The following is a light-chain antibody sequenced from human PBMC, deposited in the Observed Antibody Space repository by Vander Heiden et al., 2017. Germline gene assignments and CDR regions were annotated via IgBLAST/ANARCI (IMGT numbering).Light chain of an antibody. J-gene: IGKJ2*01. Sequence: EIVLTQSPGTLSLSPGERATLSCRASQSVSSSYLAWYQQKPGQAPRLLIYGASSRATGIPDRFIGSGSGTDFTLTISSLEPEDFAVYYCQQYGSSPPYTFGQGTKLEIK. V-gene: IGKV3-20*01. CDR1: QSVSSSY. CDR2: GAS. CDR3: QQYGSSPPYT.